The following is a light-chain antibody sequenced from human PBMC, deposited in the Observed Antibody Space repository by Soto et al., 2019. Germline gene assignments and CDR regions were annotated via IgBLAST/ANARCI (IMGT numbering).Light chain of an antibody. Sequence: DIQMTQSPSSLSASVGDRVTVTCRASQTIGRYLSWYQQKPGKAPKLLIYDVSSLPSGVPSRFSGDESGTDFTLTISGLRPEDFASYYCQQSFRAPRTFGQGTKLEIQ. V-gene: IGKV1-39*01. CDR2: DVS. J-gene: IGKJ2*01. CDR1: QTIGRY. CDR3: QQSFRAPRT.